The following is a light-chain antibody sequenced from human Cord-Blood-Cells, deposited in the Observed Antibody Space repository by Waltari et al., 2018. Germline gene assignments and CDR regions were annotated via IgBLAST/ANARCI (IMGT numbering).Light chain of an antibody. V-gene: IGKV3-20*01. CDR1: QSVSSSY. CDR2: VSS. J-gene: IGKJ4*01. Sequence: EILLTQSPGTLSFSPEERATLSCRASQSVSSSYLAWYQQKPGQAPRLLVYVSSSRATGIPDRFSGGGYGTDFTLSIRRVEPEDFAVYYCEQYGSVPLTFGGGTKVEIK. CDR3: EQYGSVPLT.